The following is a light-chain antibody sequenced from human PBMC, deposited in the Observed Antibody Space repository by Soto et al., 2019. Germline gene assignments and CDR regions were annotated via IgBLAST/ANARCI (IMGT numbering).Light chain of an antibody. J-gene: IGKJ1*01. V-gene: IGKV1-39*01. CDR1: QSISSY. CDR2: AAS. Sequence: DSKMIQSRASLSASKGENVTITCEASQSISSYLNWYQQKPGKAPKLLIYAASSLQSGVPSRFSGSGSGTEFTLTISSLQPDDFATYYCQHYNIYSEAFGQGSKVDIK. CDR3: QHYNIYSEA.